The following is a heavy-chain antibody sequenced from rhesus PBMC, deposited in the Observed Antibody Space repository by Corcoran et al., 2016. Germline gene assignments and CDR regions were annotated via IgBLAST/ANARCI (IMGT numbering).Heavy chain of an antibody. CDR3: ARDIAAALFDY. J-gene: IGHJ4*01. Sequence: QVQLQESGPGVVKPSETLSLTCAVSGGSISGGYDWSWIHQPPGKGLEWIGYIYGSSGSTNYNLSLKNRVTISKDATKNEFSLKLSSVTAADTAVYYCARDIAAALFDYWGQGVLVTVSS. V-gene: IGHV4-76*01. CDR2: IYGSSGST. CDR1: GGSISGGYD. D-gene: IGHD6-25*01.